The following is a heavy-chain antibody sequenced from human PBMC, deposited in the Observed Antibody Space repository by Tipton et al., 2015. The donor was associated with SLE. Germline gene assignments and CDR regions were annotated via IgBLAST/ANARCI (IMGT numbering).Heavy chain of an antibody. J-gene: IGHJ5*02. D-gene: IGHD6-13*01. CDR3: ARDSSSWYGRVDP. V-gene: IGHV3-48*03. CDR1: GFTFSSYE. CDR2: ISSSGSTI. Sequence: SLRLSCAASGFTFSSYEMNWVRQAPGKGLEWVSYISSSGSTIYYADSVKGRFTISRDNAKNSLYLQMNSLRAEDTAVYYCARDSSSWYGRVDPWGQGTLVTVSS.